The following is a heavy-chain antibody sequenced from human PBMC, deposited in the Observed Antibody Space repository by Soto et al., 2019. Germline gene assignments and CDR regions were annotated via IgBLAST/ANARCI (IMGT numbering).Heavy chain of an antibody. CDR2: IKQDGSEK. CDR1: GFTFSSYW. V-gene: IGHV3-7*01. Sequence: PGGSLRLSCAASGFTFSSYWMSWVRQAPGKGLEWVANIKQDGSEKYYVDSVKGRFTISRDNAKNSLYLQMNSLRAEDTAVYYCARDPGYSSSWYLDYWGQGTLVTVSS. CDR3: ARDPGYSSSWYLDY. J-gene: IGHJ4*02. D-gene: IGHD6-13*01.